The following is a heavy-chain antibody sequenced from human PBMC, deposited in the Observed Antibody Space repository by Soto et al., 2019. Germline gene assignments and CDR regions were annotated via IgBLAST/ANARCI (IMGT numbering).Heavy chain of an antibody. Sequence: QLQLQESGPGLVKPSETLSLTCTVSGGSISSSSYYWGWIRQPPGKGLEWIGSIYYSGSTYYNPSLNSRVTISVDTSKSQFSLKRSSVTAADTAVYYCASTRAVYFDYWGQGTLVTVSS. CDR1: GGSISSSSYY. CDR2: IYYSGST. CDR3: ASTRAVYFDY. J-gene: IGHJ4*02. V-gene: IGHV4-39*01.